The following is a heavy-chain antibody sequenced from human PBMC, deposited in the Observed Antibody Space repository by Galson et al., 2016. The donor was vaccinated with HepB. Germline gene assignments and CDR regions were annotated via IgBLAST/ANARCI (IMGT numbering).Heavy chain of an antibody. CDR1: GDSISNDGNY. CDR2: IYHRGST. J-gene: IGHJ4*02. Sequence: TLSLTCTVSGDSISNDGNYWSWTRQHPGKGLEFIGYIYHRGSTYYNPSLRSRVTISVDTSENQFSLKLSSVTAADTAVYYWARYFDHWGQGILVTVSS. CDR3: ARYFDH. V-gene: IGHV4-31*03.